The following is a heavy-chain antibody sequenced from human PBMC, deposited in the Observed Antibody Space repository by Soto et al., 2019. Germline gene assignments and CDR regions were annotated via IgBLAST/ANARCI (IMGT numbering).Heavy chain of an antibody. J-gene: IGHJ5*02. CDR2: IYYSGST. V-gene: IGHV4-31*03. Sequence: QVQLQESGPGLVKPSQTLSLTCTVSGGSISSGGYYWNWIRQHPGKGLEWIGYIYYSGSTYYNPSLKSRVTISIDTSTTPSSLKLSSVTAADAAVYYCARSVFPWGQGTLVTVSS. CDR3: ARSVFP. CDR1: GGSISSGGYY.